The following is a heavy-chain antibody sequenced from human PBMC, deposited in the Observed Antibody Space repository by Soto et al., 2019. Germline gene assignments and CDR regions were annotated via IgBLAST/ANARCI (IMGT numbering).Heavy chain of an antibody. D-gene: IGHD5-12*01. CDR3: AGEQLLRPGGGGTEPLDI. CDR1: GYSFTSQY. Sequence: QVQLVQSGAEVKKPGASVKISCEASGYSFTSQYVHWVRQAPGQGLEWMGIINPNGGSTTYAQKCHGGVRRERDQHQRTSYMEVPRLDFGGTAAYSCAGEQLLRPGGGGTEPLDIWGQGTMVTVAS. J-gene: IGHJ3*02. CDR2: INPNGGST. V-gene: IGHV1-46*03.